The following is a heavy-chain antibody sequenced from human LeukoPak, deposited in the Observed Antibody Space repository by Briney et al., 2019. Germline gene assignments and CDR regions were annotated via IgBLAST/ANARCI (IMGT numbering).Heavy chain of an antibody. D-gene: IGHD2-21*02. CDR3: ARDWAALTYCGGDCYGGYFDY. CDR2: IIPIFGTA. V-gene: IGHV1-69*13. Sequence: SVKVSCKASGGTFSSYAISWVRQAPGQGLEWMGGIIPIFGTANYAQKFQGRVTITADESTSTAYMELSSLRSEDTAVYYCARDWAALTYCGGDCYGGYFDYWGQGTLVTVSS. CDR1: GGTFSSYA. J-gene: IGHJ4*02.